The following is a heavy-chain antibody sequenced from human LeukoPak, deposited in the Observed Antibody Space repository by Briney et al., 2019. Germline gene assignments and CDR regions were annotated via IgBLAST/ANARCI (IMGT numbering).Heavy chain of an antibody. J-gene: IGHJ4*02. Sequence: SETLSLTCAVYGGSFSGYYWSWIRQPPGKGLEWIGEINHSGSTNYNPSLKSRVTISVDTSKNQFSLKLSSVTAADTAVYYCARSIVATLDYWGQGTLVTVS. D-gene: IGHD5-12*01. CDR3: ARSIVATLDY. CDR1: GGSFSGYY. V-gene: IGHV4-34*01. CDR2: INHSGST.